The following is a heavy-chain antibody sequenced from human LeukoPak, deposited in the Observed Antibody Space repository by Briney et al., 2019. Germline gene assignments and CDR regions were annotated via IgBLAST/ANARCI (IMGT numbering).Heavy chain of an antibody. V-gene: IGHV3-48*03. Sequence: AGGSLRLSCAASRFTFSSYEMNWVRQAPGKGLEWVSYISSSGSTIYYADSVKGRFTISRDNAKNSLYLQMNSLRAEDTAVYYCARGFTSGSSNLDYWGQGTLVTVSS. CDR2: ISSSGSTI. D-gene: IGHD1-26*01. J-gene: IGHJ4*02. CDR3: ARGFTSGSSNLDY. CDR1: RFTFSSYE.